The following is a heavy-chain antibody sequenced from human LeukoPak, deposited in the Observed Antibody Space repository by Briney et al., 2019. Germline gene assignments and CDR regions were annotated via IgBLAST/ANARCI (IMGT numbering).Heavy chain of an antibody. Sequence: GGSLRLSCAASGFTFSSYSMNWVRQAPGKGLEWVSSISSSSSYIYYADSVKGRFTISRDNAKNSLYLQMNSLRAEDTAVYYCARYDYGDYVWNDAFDIWGQGTMVTVSS. CDR1: GFTFSSYS. D-gene: IGHD4-17*01. CDR2: ISSSSSYI. J-gene: IGHJ3*02. CDR3: ARYDYGDYVWNDAFDI. V-gene: IGHV3-21*01.